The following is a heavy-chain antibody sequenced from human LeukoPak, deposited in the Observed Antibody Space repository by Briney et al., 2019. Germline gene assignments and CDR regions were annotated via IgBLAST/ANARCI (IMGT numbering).Heavy chain of an antibody. D-gene: IGHD4-17*01. V-gene: IGHV1-2*02. Sequence: GASVKVSCKASRYSFTGYYMHWVRQAPGQGLEWMGWINPDSGGTYYAQNFQGRAIMTRDTSISTGYMELSSLRSDDTAVYYCARDRSGNTVTNLIDYWGQGTLVTVSS. CDR3: ARDRSGNTVTNLIDY. CDR2: INPDSGGT. CDR1: RYSFTGYY. J-gene: IGHJ4*02.